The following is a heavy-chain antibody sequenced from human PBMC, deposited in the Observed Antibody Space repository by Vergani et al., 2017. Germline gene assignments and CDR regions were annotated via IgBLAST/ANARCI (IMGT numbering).Heavy chain of an antibody. CDR2: INHSGST. J-gene: IGHJ6*02. CDR1: GGSFSGYY. D-gene: IGHD6-13*01. Sequence: QVQLQQWGAGLLKPSETLSLTCAVYGGSFSGYYWSWIRQPPGKGLEWIGEINHSGSTNYNPSLKSRVTISVDTSKNQFSRKLSSVTAADTAVYYCASGRRHRGSSSWCEHYCYYYGMDVWGQGTTVTVSS. CDR3: ASGRRHRGSSSWCEHYCYYYGMDV. V-gene: IGHV4-34*01.